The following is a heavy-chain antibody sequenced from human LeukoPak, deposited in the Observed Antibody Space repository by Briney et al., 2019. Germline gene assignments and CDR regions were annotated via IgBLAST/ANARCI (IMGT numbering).Heavy chain of an antibody. CDR3: ARDYYDSSGFDY. CDR1: GFTFSRNA. V-gene: IGHV3-7*01. CDR2: IKQDGSEK. J-gene: IGHJ4*02. D-gene: IGHD3-22*01. Sequence: GGSLRLSCAASGFTFSRNALHWVRQAPGKGLEWVANIKQDGSEKYYVDSVKGRFTISRDNAKNSLYLQMNSLRAEDTAVYYCARDYYDSSGFDYWGQGTLVTVSS.